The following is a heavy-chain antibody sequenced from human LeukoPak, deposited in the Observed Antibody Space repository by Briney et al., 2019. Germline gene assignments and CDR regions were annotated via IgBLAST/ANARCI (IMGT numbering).Heavy chain of an antibody. Sequence: GGFLRLSCVASGFAVSEYHMDWVRQAPGKGLEWIGRSKNDGNSDTTENAASVRGRFTISRDDSKNAVYLQMNSLETEDTAVYYCAAIAGPEHWGQGTLVTVSS. V-gene: IGHV3-72*01. CDR3: AAIAGPEH. J-gene: IGHJ4*02. CDR1: GFAVSEYH. CDR2: SKNDGNSDTT. D-gene: IGHD6-13*01.